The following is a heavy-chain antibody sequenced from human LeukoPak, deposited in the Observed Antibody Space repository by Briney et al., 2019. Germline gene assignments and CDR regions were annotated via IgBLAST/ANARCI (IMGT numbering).Heavy chain of an antibody. CDR3: AAMGKGYCSSTSCYRGYFDY. J-gene: IGHJ4*02. Sequence: SVKVSCKASGFTFTSSAVQWVRQARGQRLEWIGWIVVGSGNTNYAQKFQERVTITRDMSTSTAYMELSSLRSEDTAVYYCAAMGKGYCSSTSCYRGYFDYWGQGTLVTVSS. V-gene: IGHV1-58*01. D-gene: IGHD2-2*02. CDR1: GFTFTSSA. CDR2: IVVGSGNT.